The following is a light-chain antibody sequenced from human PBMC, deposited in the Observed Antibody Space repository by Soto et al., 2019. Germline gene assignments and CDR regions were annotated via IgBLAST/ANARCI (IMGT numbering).Light chain of an antibody. V-gene: IGLV2-23*01. CDR2: EGT. CDR3: SSYADSSTSVV. Sequence: QSALTQPASVSGSPGQSITISCTGTSSDVGGYNLVSWYQQFPGKAPKLIIYEGTKRPSGVSNRFSGSKSGNTASLTISGLQAEDEADYYCSSYADSSTSVVFGGGTKVTVL. J-gene: IGLJ2*01. CDR1: SSDVGGYNL.